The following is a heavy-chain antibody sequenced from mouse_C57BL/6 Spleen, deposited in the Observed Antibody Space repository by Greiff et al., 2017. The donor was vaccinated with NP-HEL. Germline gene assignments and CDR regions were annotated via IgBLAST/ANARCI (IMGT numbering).Heavy chain of an antibody. CDR3: ARSGGGSHGYFDV. Sequence: VQLKESGPVLVKPGASVKMSCKASGYTFTDYYMNWVKQSHGKSLEWIGVINPYNGGTSYNQKFKGKATLTVDKSSSTAYMERNSLTSEDSAVYYCARSGGGSHGYFDVWGTGTTVTVSS. D-gene: IGHD1-1*02. CDR2: INPYNGGT. CDR1: GYTFTDYY. V-gene: IGHV1-19*01. J-gene: IGHJ1*03.